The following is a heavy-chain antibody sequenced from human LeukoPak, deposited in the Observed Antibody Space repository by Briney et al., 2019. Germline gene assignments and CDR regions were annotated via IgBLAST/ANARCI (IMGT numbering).Heavy chain of an antibody. J-gene: IGHJ4*02. CDR2: IYHSGTT. CDR1: GESIRSSNW. CDR3: SNSSTTSCHPAGY. D-gene: IGHD2-2*01. Sequence: SGTLSLTCTVSGESIRSSNWWSWVRQPPGKGLEWIGEIYHSGTTNYNPSLKSRVTISFATSTNQFFLDLSPVTAADTAVYYCSNSSTTSCHPAGYWGLGSLVTVSS. V-gene: IGHV4-4*02.